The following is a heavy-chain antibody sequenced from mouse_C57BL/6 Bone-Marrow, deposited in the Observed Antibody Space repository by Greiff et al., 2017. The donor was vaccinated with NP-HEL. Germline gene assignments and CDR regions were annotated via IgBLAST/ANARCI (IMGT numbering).Heavy chain of an antibody. CDR3: ARRGYGNGDYAMDY. D-gene: IGHD2-1*01. CDR1: GYTFTSYG. J-gene: IGHJ4*01. CDR2: IYPRSGNT. Sequence: QVQLQQSGAELARPGASVKLSCKASGYTFTSYGISWVKQRTGQGLEWIGEIYPRSGNTYYNEKFKGKATLTADKSSSTAYMELRSLTSEDSAVYFCARRGYGNGDYAMDYWGQGTSVTVSS. V-gene: IGHV1-81*01.